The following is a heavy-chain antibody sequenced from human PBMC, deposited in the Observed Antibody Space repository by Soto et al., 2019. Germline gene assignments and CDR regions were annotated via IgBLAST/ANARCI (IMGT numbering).Heavy chain of an antibody. CDR2: IKQDATEK. V-gene: IGHV3-7*03. D-gene: IGHD6-19*01. CDR3: VKEASGWKSRGSFDL. J-gene: IGHJ3*01. Sequence: FRREWRRGGQHAAGKGLEWEDSIKQDATEKYFVDSVKGRFTISRDNAKNTLYLQMNSLRAEDTAIYYCVKEASGWKSRGSFDLWGRGTMVTVSS. CDR1: FRREW.